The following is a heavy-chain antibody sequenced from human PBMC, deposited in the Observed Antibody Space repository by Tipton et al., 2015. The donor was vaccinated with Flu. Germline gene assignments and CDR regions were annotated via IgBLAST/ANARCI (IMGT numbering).Heavy chain of an antibody. Sequence: TLSLTCTVSGGSISSGGYYWSWIRQHPGKGLEWIGYIYYSGSTYYNPSLKSRVTISVDTSKNQFSLKLSSVTAADTAVYYCARGGGGGIVVVPAAMGGKNWFDPWGQGTLVTVSS. V-gene: IGHV4-31*03. CDR2: IYYSGST. D-gene: IGHD2-2*01. CDR1: GGSISSGGYY. J-gene: IGHJ5*02. CDR3: ARGGGGGIVVVPAAMGGKNWFDP.